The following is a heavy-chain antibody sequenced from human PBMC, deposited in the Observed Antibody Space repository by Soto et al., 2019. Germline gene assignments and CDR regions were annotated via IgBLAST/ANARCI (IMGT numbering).Heavy chain of an antibody. CDR1: GGTFSSYA. J-gene: IGHJ4*02. Sequence: SVKVSCKASGGTFSSYAISWVRQAPGQGLEWMGGIIPIFGTANYAQKFQGRVTITADKATSTAYMELSSLRSEDTAVYYWARDRRSSGPFDYWGQGTLVTVSS. D-gene: IGHD6-19*01. CDR3: ARDRRSSGPFDY. V-gene: IGHV1-69*06. CDR2: IIPIFGTA.